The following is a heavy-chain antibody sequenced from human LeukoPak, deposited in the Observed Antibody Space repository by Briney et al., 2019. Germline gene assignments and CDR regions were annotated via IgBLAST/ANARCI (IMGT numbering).Heavy chain of an antibody. Sequence: GGSLRLSCAASGFTFSSYWMSWVRQAPGKGLEWLANIKQDGSEKYYVDSVKGRFTISRDNAKNSLYLQMNSLRAEDTSVYYCARKRGYSYGNFDYWGQGTLVTVSS. D-gene: IGHD5-18*01. CDR3: ARKRGYSYGNFDY. V-gene: IGHV3-7*01. CDR1: GFTFSSYW. CDR2: IKQDGSEK. J-gene: IGHJ4*02.